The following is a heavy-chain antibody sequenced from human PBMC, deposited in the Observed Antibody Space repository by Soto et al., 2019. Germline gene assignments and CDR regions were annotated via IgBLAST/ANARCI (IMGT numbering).Heavy chain of an antibody. J-gene: IGHJ4*02. V-gene: IGHV4-59*01. CDR3: ARDDNSRDGYNSLDY. Sequence: SETLSLTCTVSGGSISDYYWNWIRQPPGKGLDWIGYVYYSGSTNYNPSVKSRVTISVDTSKNQFSLKLSSVTAADTAVYYCARDDNSRDGYNSLDYWGQGTLVTVSS. CDR1: GGSISDYY. D-gene: IGHD5-12*01. CDR2: VYYSGST.